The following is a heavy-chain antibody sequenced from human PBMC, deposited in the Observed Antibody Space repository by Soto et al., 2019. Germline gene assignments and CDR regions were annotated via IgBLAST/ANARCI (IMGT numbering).Heavy chain of an antibody. CDR3: AKPATSIAVAGTSYYYYYGMDV. CDR2: ISGSGGST. Sequence: PGGSLRLSCAASGFTFSSYAMSWVRQAPGKGLEWVSAISGSGGSTYYADSVKGRFTISRDNSKNTLYLQMNSLRAEDTAVYYCAKPATSIAVAGTSYYYYYGMDVWGQGTTVTVYS. D-gene: IGHD6-19*01. V-gene: IGHV3-23*01. J-gene: IGHJ6*02. CDR1: GFTFSSYA.